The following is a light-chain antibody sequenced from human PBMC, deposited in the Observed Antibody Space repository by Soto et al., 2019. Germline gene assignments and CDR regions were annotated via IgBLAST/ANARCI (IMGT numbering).Light chain of an antibody. V-gene: IGKV1-5*03. Sequence: DIQMTQSPSTLSASVGDRVTITCRASQTISSFLAWYQQKPGKAPKLLIYKASSLESGVPSRFSGSGSETEFTLTISSLQPDDFATYYCQQYKSYSTFGQGTKLESK. J-gene: IGKJ2*01. CDR1: QTISSF. CDR2: KAS. CDR3: QQYKSYST.